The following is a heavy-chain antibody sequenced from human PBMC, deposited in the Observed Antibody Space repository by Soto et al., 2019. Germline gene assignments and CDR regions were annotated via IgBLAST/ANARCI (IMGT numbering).Heavy chain of an antibody. Sequence: EVQLVESGGGLVQPGGSLRLSCAASGFTFRSFWMSWVRQAPGKGLEWVAMVKQDGSEKYYVGSVKGRFTISRDNAKNSLNLQMTSLRVEDTAVYYCARLSAVAVRGYFDYWGQGALVTVSS. J-gene: IGHJ4*02. CDR1: GFTFRSFW. V-gene: IGHV3-7*03. D-gene: IGHD2-15*01. CDR3: ARLSAVAVRGYFDY. CDR2: VKQDGSEK.